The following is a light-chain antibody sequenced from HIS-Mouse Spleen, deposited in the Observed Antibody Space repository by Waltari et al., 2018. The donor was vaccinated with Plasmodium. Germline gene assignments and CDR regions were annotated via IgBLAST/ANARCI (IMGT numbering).Light chain of an antibody. Sequence: SYVLTQPPSVSVAPGQTARITCGGNNIGSKSVHWYQQKPGQAPVLVVYADSDRPSGIPERFPGSNSGNTATLTISRVEAGDEADYYCQVWDSSSDHVVFGGGTKLTVL. V-gene: IGLV3-21*02. CDR2: ADS. J-gene: IGLJ2*01. CDR3: QVWDSSSDHVV. CDR1: NIGSKS.